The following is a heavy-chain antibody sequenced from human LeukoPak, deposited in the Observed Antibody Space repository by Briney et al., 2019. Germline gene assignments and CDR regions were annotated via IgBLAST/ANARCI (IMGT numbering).Heavy chain of an antibody. Sequence: PSETLSLTCTVSGGSISSSSYYWGWIRQPPGKGLEWIGSIYYSGSTYYNPSLKSRVTISVDTSKNQFSLKLSSVTAADTAVYYCARDPGRYDSSGYYRGSVNDYWGQGTLVTVSS. D-gene: IGHD3-22*01. CDR3: ARDPGRYDSSGYYRGSVNDY. J-gene: IGHJ4*02. CDR2: IYYSGST. V-gene: IGHV4-39*07. CDR1: GGSISSSSYY.